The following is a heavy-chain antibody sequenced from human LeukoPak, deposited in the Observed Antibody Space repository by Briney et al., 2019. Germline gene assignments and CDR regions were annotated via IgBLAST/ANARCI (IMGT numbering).Heavy chain of an antibody. CDR3: ARDRGFTSYDY. Sequence: GGSLRLSCAASGITLRNSWMHWVRQAPGKGLEWVANINQDGSHKYHVDSVKGRFTISRDTAENSVHLQMNSLRAEDTAVYYCARDRGFTSYDYWGQGILVTVSS. CDR2: INQDGSHK. D-gene: IGHD5-12*01. J-gene: IGHJ4*02. V-gene: IGHV3-7*01. CDR1: GITLRNSW.